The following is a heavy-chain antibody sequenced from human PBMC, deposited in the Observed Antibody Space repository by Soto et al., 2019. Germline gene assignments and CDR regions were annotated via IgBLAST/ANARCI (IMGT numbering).Heavy chain of an antibody. CDR3: AKDRRNSAWDFDF. CDR2: ISPGGGST. V-gene: IGHV3-23*01. J-gene: IGHJ4*02. Sequence: GGSLRLSCVGSSFTFSYYAMTWVRQPPGKGLEWISAISPGGGSTFYADSVKGRFTISRDDSKNMLYLQMNSLTAEDSAVYYCAKDRRNSAWDFDFWGQGTLVTVPQ. D-gene: IGHD6-19*01. CDR1: SFTFSYYA.